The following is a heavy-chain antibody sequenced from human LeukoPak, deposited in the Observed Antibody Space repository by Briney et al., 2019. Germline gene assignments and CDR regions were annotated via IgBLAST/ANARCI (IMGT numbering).Heavy chain of an antibody. Sequence: GESLKISCKGSGYIFTSYWIGWVRQMPGKGLEGMGIIYPGDSDTRYSPSFQGQVTISADKSISPAYLQWSRLKASDTAMYSCALSSPAYRSGASCYSFHFDYWGQGTLVTVSS. D-gene: IGHD2-15*01. CDR3: ALSSPAYRSGASCYSFHFDY. CDR2: IYPGDSDT. J-gene: IGHJ4*02. V-gene: IGHV5-51*01. CDR1: GYIFTSYW.